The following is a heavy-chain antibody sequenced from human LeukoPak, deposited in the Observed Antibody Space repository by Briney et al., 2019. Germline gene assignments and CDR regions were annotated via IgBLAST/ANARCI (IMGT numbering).Heavy chain of an antibody. CDR1: GSIFKNYV. D-gene: IGHD6-13*01. J-gene: IGHJ4*02. Sequence: GGSQRLSCAASGSIFKNYVMRWARQAPEKGQEWVSVTTTRGASSNCADSVKGRLTISRDNSRNTLFLQMNSLRAEDTAVYYCARDCTGYSSSCSLDDFDYWGQGTLVTVSS. V-gene: IGHV3-23*01. CDR2: TTTRGASS. CDR3: ARDCTGYSSSCSLDDFDY.